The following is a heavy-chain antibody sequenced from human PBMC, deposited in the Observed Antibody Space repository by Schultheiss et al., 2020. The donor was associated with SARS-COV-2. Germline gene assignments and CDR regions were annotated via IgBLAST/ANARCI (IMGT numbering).Heavy chain of an antibody. D-gene: IGHD6-19*01. CDR2: ISYDGQNK. CDR1: GFTFSSNA. Sequence: SCAASGFTFSSNAMHWVRQAPGRGLEWVALISYDGQNKYYADSVKGRFTISRDNAKNTLYLQMNSLRADDTAVYYCAKDLAGRDDYWGQGTQVTVSS. J-gene: IGHJ4*02. V-gene: IGHV3-30*18. CDR3: AKDLAGRDDY.